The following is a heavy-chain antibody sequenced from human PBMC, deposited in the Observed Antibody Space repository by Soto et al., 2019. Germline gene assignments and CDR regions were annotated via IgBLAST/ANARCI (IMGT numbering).Heavy chain of an antibody. CDR2: ISYDGSNK. J-gene: IGHJ4*02. V-gene: IGHV3-30*03. D-gene: IGHD3-10*01. CDR3: APRIYGPNHRFDY. CDR1: GFTFSSYG. Sequence: GGSLRLSCAASGFTFSSYGMHWVRQAPGKGLEWVAVISYDGSNKYYADSVKGRFTVSRDNSKNTLYLQMNSLRAEDTAVYYCAPRIYGPNHRFDYWGQGTLVTVSS.